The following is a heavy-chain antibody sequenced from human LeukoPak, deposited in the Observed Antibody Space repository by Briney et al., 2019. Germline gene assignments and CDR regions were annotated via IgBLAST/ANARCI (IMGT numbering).Heavy chain of an antibody. D-gene: IGHD5-18*01. CDR2: IYYSKST. J-gene: IGHJ4*02. Sequence: PSETLSLTCTVSGGSISSSSYYWGWIRQPPGKGLEWIGSIYYSKSTYYNPSLKSRVTISADTSKNQFSLTLGSVSATDTAVYYCVSPRGFSYGYFDYWGQGTLVTVSS. CDR3: VSPRGFSYGYFDY. CDR1: GGSISSSSYY. V-gene: IGHV4-39*01.